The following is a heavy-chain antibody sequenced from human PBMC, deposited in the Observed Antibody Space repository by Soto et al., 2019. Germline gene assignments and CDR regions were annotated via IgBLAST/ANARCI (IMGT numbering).Heavy chain of an antibody. Sequence: SDTLSLTCTFSCDSVISHIYSWGWIRQSPGKGLEWIGTIYSSENTYYNPSLLSRVTISVDTSKNEFSLRLSSVTAADTADYYCARLNGYCISTNCHGYYGMDVWGQGTTVT. CDR3: ARLNGYCISTNCHGYYGMDV. CDR1: CDSVISHIYS. D-gene: IGHD2-2*03. J-gene: IGHJ6*02. V-gene: IGHV4-39*01. CDR2: IYSSENT.